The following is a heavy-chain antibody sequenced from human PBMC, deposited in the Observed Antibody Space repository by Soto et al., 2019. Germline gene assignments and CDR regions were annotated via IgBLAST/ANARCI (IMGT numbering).Heavy chain of an antibody. CDR1: GGTFSSYA. J-gene: IGHJ5*02. Sequence: SVKVSCKASGGTFSSYAISWVRQAPGQGLEWMGGIIPIFGTANYAQKFQGRVTITADESTSTAYMERSSLRSEDTAVYYCARVAWNYDLAWFDPWGQGTLVTVSS. D-gene: IGHD1-7*01. CDR3: ARVAWNYDLAWFDP. CDR2: IIPIFGTA. V-gene: IGHV1-69*13.